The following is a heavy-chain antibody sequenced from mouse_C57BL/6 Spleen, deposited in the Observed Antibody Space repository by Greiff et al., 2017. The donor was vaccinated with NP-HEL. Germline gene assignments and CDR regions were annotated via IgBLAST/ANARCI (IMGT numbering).Heavy chain of an antibody. V-gene: IGHV1-76*01. CDR2: IYPGSGNT. Sequence: QVQLKESGAELVRPGASVKLSCKASGYTFTDYYINWVKQRPGQGLEWIARIYPGSGNTYYNEKFKGQATLTAEKSSSTAYMQLSSLTSEDSAVYFCARDRGRSAAMGDWGQGTSVTVSS. J-gene: IGHJ4*01. CDR3: ARDRGRSAAMGD. CDR1: GYTFTDYY. D-gene: IGHD1-1*01.